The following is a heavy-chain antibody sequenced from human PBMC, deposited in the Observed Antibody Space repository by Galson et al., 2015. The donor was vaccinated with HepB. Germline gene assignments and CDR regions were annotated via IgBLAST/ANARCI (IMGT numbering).Heavy chain of an antibody. D-gene: IGHD2-2*02. V-gene: IGHV5-10-1*01. CDR2: IDPSDSYT. Sequence: QSGAEVKKPGESLRISCKGSGYSFTSYWISWVRQMPGKGLEWMGRIDPSDSYTNYSPSFQGHVTISADKSISTAYLQWSSLKASDTAMYYCARSEYQLLYDRSLLSGWFDPWGQGTLVTVSS. CDR3: ARSEYQLLYDRSLLSGWFDP. CDR1: GYSFTSYW. J-gene: IGHJ5*02.